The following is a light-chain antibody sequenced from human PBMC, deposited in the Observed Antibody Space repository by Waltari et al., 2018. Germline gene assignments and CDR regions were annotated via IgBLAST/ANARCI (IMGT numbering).Light chain of an antibody. CDR2: EVR. Sequence: QSALTQPASVSGSPGQSITTPCTGTSSDVGGHNSASWYQPPPGKAPKLMIYEVRNRPSGVSNRFSGSKSGNTASLTISGLQAEDEADYYCSSYTSSSTLFGGGTKLTVL. CDR1: SSDVGGHNS. J-gene: IGLJ2*01. V-gene: IGLV2-14*01. CDR3: SSYTSSSTL.